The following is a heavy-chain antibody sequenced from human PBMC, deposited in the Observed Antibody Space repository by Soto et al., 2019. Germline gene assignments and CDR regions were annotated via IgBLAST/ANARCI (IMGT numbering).Heavy chain of an antibody. J-gene: IGHJ5*02. Sequence: ASVKVSCKASGYTFTGYYMHWVRQAPGQGLEWMGWINPNSGGTNYAQKFQGRVTMTRDTSISTAYMELSRLRSDDTAVYYCARDPQRITIFGVVTQDPNWFDPWGQGTLVTVSS. CDR1: GYTFTGYY. CDR2: INPNSGGT. CDR3: ARDPQRITIFGVVTQDPNWFDP. V-gene: IGHV1-2*02. D-gene: IGHD3-3*01.